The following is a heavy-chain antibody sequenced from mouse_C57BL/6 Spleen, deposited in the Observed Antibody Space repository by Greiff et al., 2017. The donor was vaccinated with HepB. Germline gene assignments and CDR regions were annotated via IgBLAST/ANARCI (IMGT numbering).Heavy chain of an antibody. CDR3: ARGFQIYYCFDY. CDR2: INPSSGYT. J-gene: IGHJ2*01. CDR1: GYTFTSYT. Sequence: QVHVKQSGAELARPGASVKMSCKASGYTFTSYTMHWVKQRPGQGLEWIGYINPSSGYTKYNQKFKDKATLTADKSSSTAYMQLSSLTSEDSAVYYCARGFQIYYCFDYWGQGTTLTVSS. D-gene: IGHD1-1*01. V-gene: IGHV1-4*01.